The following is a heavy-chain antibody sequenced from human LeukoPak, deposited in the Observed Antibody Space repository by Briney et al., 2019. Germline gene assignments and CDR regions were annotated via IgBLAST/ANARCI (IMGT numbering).Heavy chain of an antibody. V-gene: IGHV3-53*01. CDR2: IYSDGNT. D-gene: IGHD4-11*01. CDR1: GFTVSSNY. CDR3: TRDSKYVMDV. J-gene: IGHJ6*02. Sequence: GGSLRLSCAASGFTVSSNYMSWVRQAPGKGLEWVSLIYSDGNTYYADSVKGRFTISRDNAKNTLYLQMNSLTAEDTAIYYCTRDSKYVMDVWGQGTTVTVSS.